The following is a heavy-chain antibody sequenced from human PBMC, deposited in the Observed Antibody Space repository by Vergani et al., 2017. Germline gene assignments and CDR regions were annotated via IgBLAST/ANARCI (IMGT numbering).Heavy chain of an antibody. CDR3: ATFMVRGVISY. J-gene: IGHJ4*02. CDR2: ISSSGSTI. CDR1: GFTFSSYE. Sequence: EVQLVESGGGLVQPGGSLRLSCAASGFTFSSYEMNWVRQAPGKGLEWVSYISSSGSTIYYADSVKGRFTISGDNAKNSLYLQMNSLRAEDTAVYYCATFMVRGVISYWGQGTLVTVSS. D-gene: IGHD3-10*01. V-gene: IGHV3-48*03.